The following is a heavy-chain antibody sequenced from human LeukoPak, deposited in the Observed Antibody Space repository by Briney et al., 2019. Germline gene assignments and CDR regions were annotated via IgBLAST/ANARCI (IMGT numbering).Heavy chain of an antibody. CDR2: INPNSGGT. J-gene: IGHJ3*02. V-gene: IGHV1-2*02. CDR1: GYTFTNYG. CDR3: ASVGYYDFWSGYSRDAFDM. Sequence: GASVKVSCKASGYTFTNYGISWVRQAPGQGLEWMGWINPNSGGTNYAQKFQGRVTMTRDTSISTAYMELSRLRSDDTAVYYCASVGYYDFWSGYSRDAFDMWGQGTMVTVSS. D-gene: IGHD3-3*01.